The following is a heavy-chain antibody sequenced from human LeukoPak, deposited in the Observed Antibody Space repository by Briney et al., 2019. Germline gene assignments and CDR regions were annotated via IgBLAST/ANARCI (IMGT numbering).Heavy chain of an antibody. Sequence: GSLRLSCAASGFTFSSYGMHWVRQAPGKGLEWVAFIRYDGSNKYYADSVKGRFTISRDNSKNTLYLQMNSLRAEDTAVYYCAKDQAPQDIVVVPAYWGQGTLVTVSS. J-gene: IGHJ4*02. V-gene: IGHV3-30*02. D-gene: IGHD2-2*01. CDR2: IRYDGSNK. CDR1: GFTFSSYG. CDR3: AKDQAPQDIVVVPAY.